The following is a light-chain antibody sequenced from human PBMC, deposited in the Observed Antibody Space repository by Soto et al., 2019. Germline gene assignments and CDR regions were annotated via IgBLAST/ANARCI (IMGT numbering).Light chain of an antibody. CDR3: QQSYSTPRT. V-gene: IGKV1-39*01. J-gene: IGKJ1*01. CDR2: AAS. CDR1: QSISTY. Sequence: DIQMTQSPSSLSASVGDRVTITCRASQSISTYLNWYQQKPGKAPKLLIYAASILQSGVPSRFSGSGSGTDFILTITSLQPEDFATYYCQQSYSTPRTFGQGTKVDIK.